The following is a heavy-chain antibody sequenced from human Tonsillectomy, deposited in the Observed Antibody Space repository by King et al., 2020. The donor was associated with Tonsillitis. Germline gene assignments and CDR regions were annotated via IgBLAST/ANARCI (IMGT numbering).Heavy chain of an antibody. V-gene: IGHV5-51*03. Sequence: QLVQSGAEVKKPGESLKISCKGSGYSFTSYWSGWVRQMPGKGLAWMGSINPGDSESTYSPSFQGQVTISADKSNSTAYLQWGSLKASDAAMYYCASAMVDILTHTYYMDVWGKGTTVTVSS. CDR3: ASAMVDILTHTYYMDV. J-gene: IGHJ6*03. CDR2: INPGDSES. CDR1: GYSFTSYW. D-gene: IGHD3-9*01.